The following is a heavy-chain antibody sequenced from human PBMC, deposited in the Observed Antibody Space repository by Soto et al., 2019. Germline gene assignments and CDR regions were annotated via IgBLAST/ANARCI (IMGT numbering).Heavy chain of an antibody. D-gene: IGHD3-9*01. CDR3: ARDGTGDAFDI. J-gene: IGHJ3*02. CDR1: GFTFSSYW. Sequence: GGSLRLSCAASGFTFSSYWMSWVRQAPGKGLDWVANIKQDGSEKYYVDSVKGRFTISRDNAKNSLYLQMNSLRAEDTAVYYCARDGTGDAFDIWGQGTMVTVSS. CDR2: IKQDGSEK. V-gene: IGHV3-7*01.